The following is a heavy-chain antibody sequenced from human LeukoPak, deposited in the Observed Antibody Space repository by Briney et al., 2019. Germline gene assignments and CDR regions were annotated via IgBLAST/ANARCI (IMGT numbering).Heavy chain of an antibody. J-gene: IGHJ6*03. CDR1: GGTFSSYA. D-gene: IGHD6-19*01. CDR2: IIPIFGTA. CDR3: ARGPHSSQNYYYYYYMDV. V-gene: IGHV1-69*05. Sequence: SVKVSCKASGGTFSSYAISWVRQAPGQGLEWMGGIIPIFGTANYAQKFQGRVTITTDESTSTAYMELSILRSEDTAVYYCARGPHSSQNYYYYYYMDVWGKGTTVTVSS.